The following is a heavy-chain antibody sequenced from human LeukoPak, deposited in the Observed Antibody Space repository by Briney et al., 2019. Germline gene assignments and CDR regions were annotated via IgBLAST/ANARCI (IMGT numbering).Heavy chain of an antibody. Sequence: ASVKVSCKASGGTFSSYAISWVRQAPGQGLEWMGRIIPIFGTANYAQKFQGRVTITRNTSISTAYMELSSLRSEDTAVYYCARGTYYYDSSGYYRYRIFDYWGQGTLVTVSS. J-gene: IGHJ4*02. CDR3: ARGTYYYDSSGYYRYRIFDY. CDR1: GGTFSSYA. CDR2: IIPIFGTA. V-gene: IGHV1-69*05. D-gene: IGHD3-22*01.